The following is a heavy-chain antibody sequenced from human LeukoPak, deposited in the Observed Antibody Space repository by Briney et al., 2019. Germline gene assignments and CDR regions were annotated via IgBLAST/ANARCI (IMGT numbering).Heavy chain of an antibody. D-gene: IGHD7-27*01. J-gene: IGHJ5*02. Sequence: SVKVSCKASGGTFSSYTISWVRQAPGQGLEWMGRIIPILGIANYAQKFQGRATITADKSTSTAYMELSSLRSEDTAVYYCARDHTTGDSWFDPWGQGTLVTVSS. CDR1: GGTFSSYT. CDR3: ARDHTTGDSWFDP. CDR2: IIPILGIA. V-gene: IGHV1-69*02.